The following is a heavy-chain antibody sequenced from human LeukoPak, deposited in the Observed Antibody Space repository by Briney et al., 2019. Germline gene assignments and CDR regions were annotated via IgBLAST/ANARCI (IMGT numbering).Heavy chain of an antibody. CDR2: IIPIFGTA. J-gene: IGHJ4*02. D-gene: IGHD5-18*01. CDR3: ARSWDTAMVSYFDY. V-gene: IGHV1-69*13. Sequence: SVKVSCKASGGTFSSYAISWVRQAPGQGLEWMGGIIPIFGTAYYAQKFQGRVTITADESTSTAYMELSSLRSEDTAVYYCARSWDTAMVSYFDYWGQGTLVTVSS. CDR1: GGTFSSYA.